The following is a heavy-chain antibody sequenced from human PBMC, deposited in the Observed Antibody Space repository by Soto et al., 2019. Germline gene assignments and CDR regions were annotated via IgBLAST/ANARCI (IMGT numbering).Heavy chain of an antibody. CDR3: ARSQGCSTSLEIYYYYYYGMDV. CDR2: IIPITATA. D-gene: IGHD2-2*01. V-gene: IGHV1-69*01. J-gene: IGHJ6*02. CDR1: GGTFGSYA. Sequence: QVQLVQSGAEVKKPGSSVKVSCKASGGTFGSYAISWVRQAPGQGLEWMGGIIPITATANYAQKFQGRVTITADESTSTASMQLSSLRSEDTAVYYCARSQGCSTSLEIYYYYYYGMDVWGQGTTVTVSS.